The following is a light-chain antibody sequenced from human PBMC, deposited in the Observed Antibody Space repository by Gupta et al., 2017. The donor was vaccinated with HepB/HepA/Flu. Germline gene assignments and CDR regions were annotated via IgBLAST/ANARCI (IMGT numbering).Light chain of an antibody. V-gene: IGLV1-51*01. CDR3: GTWDTSLSAVV. CDR2: DNS. Sequence: QSVLTQPPSVSAAPGEKVTISWSGSSSSVGKNYVSWYQQLPGSAPKVLIYDNSKRPSGIPDRFSGSKSGTSATLGITGLQTGDEADYYCGTWDTSLSAVVFGGGTRLTVL. J-gene: IGLJ3*02. CDR1: SSSVGKNY.